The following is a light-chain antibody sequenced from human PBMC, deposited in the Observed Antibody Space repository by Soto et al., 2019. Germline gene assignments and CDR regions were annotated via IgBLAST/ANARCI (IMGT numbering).Light chain of an antibody. CDR3: HQRNIWPPVT. CDR1: PSVTNY. J-gene: IGKJ5*01. CDR2: GAF. V-gene: IGKV3-11*01. Sequence: EIVLTQSPATLSLSPGERATLSCRASPSVTNYLAWYQQKPDQPPRLLIYGAFNRAAGIPARFSGSGSGTDFTLTISSLEPEDAAVYYCHQRNIWPPVTFGQGTRLEIK.